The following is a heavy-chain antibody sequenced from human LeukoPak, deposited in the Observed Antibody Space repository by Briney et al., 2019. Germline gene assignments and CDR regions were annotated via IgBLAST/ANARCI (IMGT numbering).Heavy chain of an antibody. CDR3: ARLTGDSSGYYYGY. Sequence: SGTLSLTCAVSGGSISSSNWWSWVRQPPGKGLEWIGEIYHSGSTNYNPSLKGRVTISVDKSKNQFSLKLSSVTAADTAVYYCARLTGDSSGYYYGYWGQGTLVTVSS. CDR1: GGSISSSNW. V-gene: IGHV4-4*02. D-gene: IGHD3-22*01. J-gene: IGHJ4*02. CDR2: IYHSGST.